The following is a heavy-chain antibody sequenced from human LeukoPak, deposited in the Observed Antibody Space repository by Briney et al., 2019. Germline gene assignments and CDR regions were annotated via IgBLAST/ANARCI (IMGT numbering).Heavy chain of an antibody. J-gene: IGHJ4*02. V-gene: IGHV3-23*01. CDR3: AKAPPPTWIQLWYFDY. Sequence: GGSLRLSCAASGFTFSSYAMSWVRQAPGKGLEWVSAISGSGGSTYYADSVKGRFTISRDNSKNTLYLQMNSLRAEDTAVYYCAKAPPPTWIQLWYFDYWGQGTLVTVSS. CDR2: ISGSGGST. D-gene: IGHD5-18*01. CDR1: GFTFSSYA.